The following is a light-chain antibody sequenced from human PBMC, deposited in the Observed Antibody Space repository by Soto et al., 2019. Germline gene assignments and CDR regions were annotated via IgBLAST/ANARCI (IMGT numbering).Light chain of an antibody. CDR2: EAS. CDR1: QSISSW. V-gene: IGKV1-5*03. J-gene: IGKJ1*01. Sequence: DIQMTQSPSTLSASVGDRVTITCRASQSISSWLAGYQQKPGKAPKLLIYEASSLESGVPSRFSDSGYGTEFTLTNSSRRADDVATYCCRQDNSYSWTVGQGPKVEIK. CDR3: RQDNSYSWT.